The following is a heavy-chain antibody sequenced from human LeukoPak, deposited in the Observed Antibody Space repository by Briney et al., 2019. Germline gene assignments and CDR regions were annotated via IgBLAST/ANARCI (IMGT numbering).Heavy chain of an antibody. CDR3: ARGPSPYYGSGSYFGMDV. V-gene: IGHV4-30-2*01. Sequence: SQTLSLTCAVSGGSISSGGYSWSWIRQPPGKGLEWIGYIYHSGSTYYNPSLKSRVTTSVDRSKNQFSLKLSSVTAADTAVYYCARGPSPYYGSGSYFGMDVWGKGTTVTVSS. CDR2: IYHSGST. J-gene: IGHJ6*04. CDR1: GGSISSGGYS. D-gene: IGHD3-10*01.